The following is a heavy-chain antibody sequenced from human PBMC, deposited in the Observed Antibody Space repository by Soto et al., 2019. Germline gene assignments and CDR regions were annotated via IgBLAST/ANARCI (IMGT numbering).Heavy chain of an antibody. Sequence: ASVKVSCKASGYTFTSYGISWVRQAPGQGLEWMGWISAYNGNTNYAQKLQGRVTMTTDTSTSTAYMELRSLRSDDTAVYYCARDRGMITFGGVIVSDYWGQGTLVTVSS. CDR1: GYTFTSYG. CDR3: ARDRGMITFGGVIVSDY. D-gene: IGHD3-16*02. J-gene: IGHJ4*02. CDR2: ISAYNGNT. V-gene: IGHV1-18*01.